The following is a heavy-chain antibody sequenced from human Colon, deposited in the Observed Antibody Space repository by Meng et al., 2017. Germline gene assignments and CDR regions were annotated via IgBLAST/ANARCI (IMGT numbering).Heavy chain of an antibody. J-gene: IGHJ4*02. Sequence: SETLSLTCSVSGVSVSGGTYYWSWIRQPPGKGLEWIGHIHYSGSTNYNPSLKSRATLSVDTSKNLFSLEVNSVTAADTAVYYCARGQDSAKVGYWGQGTLVTVSS. CDR1: GVSVSGGTYY. CDR2: IHYSGST. D-gene: IGHD5-18*01. V-gene: IGHV4-61*01. CDR3: ARGQDSAKVGY.